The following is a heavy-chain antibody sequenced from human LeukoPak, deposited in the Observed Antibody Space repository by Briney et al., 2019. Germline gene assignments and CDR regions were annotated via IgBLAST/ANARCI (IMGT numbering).Heavy chain of an antibody. V-gene: IGHV3-53*01. Sequence: GGSLRLSCAASGFTVSSNYMSWVRQAPGKGLEWVSVIYSGGSTYYADSVKGRFTISRDNSKNTLYLQMNSLRAEDTAVYYCARAIYSSSYFYWGQGTLVTVSS. CDR1: GFTVSSNY. CDR2: IYSGGST. D-gene: IGHD6-13*01. CDR3: ARAIYSSSYFY. J-gene: IGHJ4*02.